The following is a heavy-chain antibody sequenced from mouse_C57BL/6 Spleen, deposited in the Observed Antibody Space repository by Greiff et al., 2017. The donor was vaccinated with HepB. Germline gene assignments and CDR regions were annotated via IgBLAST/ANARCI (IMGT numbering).Heavy chain of an antibody. J-gene: IGHJ4*01. CDR3: ARDRDYDYDGTPYYYAMDY. Sequence: QVQLQQPGTELVKPGASVKLSCKASGYTFTSYWMHWVKQRPEQGLEWIGNINPSNGGTNYNEKFKSKATLTVDKSSSTAYMQLSSLTSEDSAVYYCARDRDYDYDGTPYYYAMDYWGQGTSVTVSS. V-gene: IGHV1-53*01. CDR1: GYTFTSYW. CDR2: INPSNGGT. D-gene: IGHD2-4*01.